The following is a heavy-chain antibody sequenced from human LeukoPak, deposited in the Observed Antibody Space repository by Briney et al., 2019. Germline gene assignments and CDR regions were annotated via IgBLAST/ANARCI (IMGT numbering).Heavy chain of an antibody. CDR2: IYTSGST. J-gene: IGHJ5*02. CDR3: ARDGEVGASNWFDP. D-gene: IGHD1-26*01. V-gene: IGHV4-4*07. CDR1: GGSISSYY. Sequence: SETLSLTCTVSGGSISSYYWSWVRQPAGKGLEWIGRIYTSGSTNYNPSLKSRVTMSVDTSKNQFSLKLSSVTAADTAVYYCARDGEVGASNWFDPWGQGTLVTVSS.